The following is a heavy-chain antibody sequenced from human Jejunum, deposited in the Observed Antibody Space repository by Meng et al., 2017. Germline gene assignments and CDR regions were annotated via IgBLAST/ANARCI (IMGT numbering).Heavy chain of an antibody. Sequence: QGQLPRWVPGLWKPPETLSLTGAGNGGSFGTYYWTWFRQSPEKGLEWIGEINRSGSTSSNPSLKSRVAISMDTSKNQFFLRLDSVTAADTAVYYCARGRSIDFRLAKYDYWGQGTLVTVSS. D-gene: IGHD3-3*01. V-gene: IGHV4-34*01. CDR3: ARGRSIDFRLAKYDY. CDR2: INRSGST. J-gene: IGHJ4*02. CDR1: GGSFGTYY.